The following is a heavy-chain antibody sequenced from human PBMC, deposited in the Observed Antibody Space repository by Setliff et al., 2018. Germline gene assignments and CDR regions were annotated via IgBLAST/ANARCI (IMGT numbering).Heavy chain of an antibody. D-gene: IGHD4-17*01. CDR2: MYHSRNT. Sequence: PSETLSLTCVVSGDSINSGHYWGWIRQTPGKGLEWIGSMYHSRNTYYNPSLKSRVTILEDTSKNQFSLKLTSVTAADTAVYYCARDAGDGYGVDAYAGGAFDIWGQGTMVTVSS. J-gene: IGHJ3*02. CDR1: GDSINSGHY. CDR3: ARDAGDGYGVDAYAGGAFDI. V-gene: IGHV4-38-2*02.